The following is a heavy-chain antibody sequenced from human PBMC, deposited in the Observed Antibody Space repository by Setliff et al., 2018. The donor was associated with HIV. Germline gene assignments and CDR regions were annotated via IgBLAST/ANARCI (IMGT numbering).Heavy chain of an antibody. CDR2: IKSKTNGGTT. CDR3: TTDLSAPLTFFSDSSRFV. J-gene: IGHJ4*02. Sequence: PGGSLRLSCTASGFTFSDAWMTWVRQAPGKGLEWVGRIKSKTNGGTTDFSAPVKGRFTISRDDSENTLYLQMNNLKAEDTAVYYCTTDLSAPLTFFSDSSRFVWGQRTLVTVSS. CDR1: GFTFSDAW. D-gene: IGHD3-22*01. V-gene: IGHV3-15*01.